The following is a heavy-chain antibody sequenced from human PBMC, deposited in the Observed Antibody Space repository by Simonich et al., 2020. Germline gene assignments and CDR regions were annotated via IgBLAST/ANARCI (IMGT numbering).Heavy chain of an antibody. CDR1: GFTFSSYA. V-gene: IGHV3-30*07. Sequence: QVQLVESGGGVVQPGRSLRLSCAASGFTFSSYAMHWVRQAPGKGHEGVAVISDEGSNKYYADSVKGRFTLSRDNSKNTLYLQMNSLRAEDTAVYYCAREDLTGDAFDIWGQGTMVTVSS. J-gene: IGHJ3*02. D-gene: IGHD7-27*01. CDR3: AREDLTGDAFDI. CDR2: ISDEGSNK.